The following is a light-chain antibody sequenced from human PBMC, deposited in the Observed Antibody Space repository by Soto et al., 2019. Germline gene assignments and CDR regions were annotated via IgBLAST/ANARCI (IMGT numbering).Light chain of an antibody. J-gene: IGLJ1*01. CDR2: DVN. V-gene: IGLV2-14*03. Sequence: QSALTQPASVSGSPGQSIAMSCTGTSRDVGAYDFVSWYQQHPGKAPKLLIYDVNNRPSGISSRFSGSKSGNTASLTISGLQAEDEAEYYCSSYTPGIAEVFGTGTNVTVL. CDR1: SRDVGAYDF. CDR3: SSYTPGIAEV.